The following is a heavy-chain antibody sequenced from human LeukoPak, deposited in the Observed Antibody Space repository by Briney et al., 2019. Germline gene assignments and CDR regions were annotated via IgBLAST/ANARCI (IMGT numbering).Heavy chain of an antibody. Sequence: SETLSLTCTVSGGSISSYYWTWIRQPTGEGLECIAYIYYIGSTNYNPSLKSRVTISVDTSKNQFSLKLSSLTAADTAVYYCARLLRGGNYYGMDVWGQGTTVTVSS. CDR2: IYYIGST. CDR1: GGSISSYY. J-gene: IGHJ6*02. D-gene: IGHD2-15*01. V-gene: IGHV4-59*01. CDR3: ARLLRGGNYYGMDV.